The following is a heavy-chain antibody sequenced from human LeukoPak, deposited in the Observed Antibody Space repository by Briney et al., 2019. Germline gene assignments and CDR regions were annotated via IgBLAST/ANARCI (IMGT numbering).Heavy chain of an antibody. J-gene: IGHJ4*02. D-gene: IGHD5-24*01. CDR3: ARGGKLRWLQSQDY. CDR1: GYTXTGYY. Sequence: VSCKXSGYTXTGYYMHWVRQAPGQGLEWMGRINPNSGGTNYAQKFQGRVTMTRDTSISTAYMELSRLRSDDTAVYYCARGGKLRWLQSQDYWGQGTLVTVSS. CDR2: INPNSGGT. V-gene: IGHV1-2*06.